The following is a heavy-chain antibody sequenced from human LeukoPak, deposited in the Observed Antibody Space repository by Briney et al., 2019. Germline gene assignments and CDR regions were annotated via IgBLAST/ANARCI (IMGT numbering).Heavy chain of an antibody. CDR2: TYYRSKWYN. D-gene: IGHD4-17*01. V-gene: IGHV6-1*01. CDR1: GDSVSSNSAA. CDR3: ARDSPLTTVTTFPYWYFDR. Sequence: SQTLSLTCAISGDSVSSNSAAWNWIRQSPSRGLEWLGRTYYRSKWYNDYAVSVKSRITINPDTSKNQFSLQLNSVTPEDTAVYYCARDSPLTTVTTFPYWYFDRCGRGTLVTVSS. J-gene: IGHJ2*01.